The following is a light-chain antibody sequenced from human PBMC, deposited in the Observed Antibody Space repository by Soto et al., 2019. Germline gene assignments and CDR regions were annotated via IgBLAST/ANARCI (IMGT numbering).Light chain of an antibody. CDR1: QSISSW. Sequence: DIQMTQSPSTLSASVGDRVTITCRASQSISSWLAWYQQKPGKAPKLLIYDASSLESGVPSRFRGSGSGTKFTLTISSLQPDDFATYYCQQYNKYWTFGQGTKGEIK. CDR2: DAS. J-gene: IGKJ1*01. V-gene: IGKV1-5*01. CDR3: QQYNKYWT.